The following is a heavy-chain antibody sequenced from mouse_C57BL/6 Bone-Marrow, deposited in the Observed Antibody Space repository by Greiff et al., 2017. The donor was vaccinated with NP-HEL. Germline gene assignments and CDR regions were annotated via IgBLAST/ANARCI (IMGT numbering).Heavy chain of an antibody. V-gene: IGHV5-4*01. Sequence: EVQRVESGGGLVKPGGSLKLSCAASGFTFSSYAMSWVRQTPEKRLEWVATISDGGSYTYYPDNVKGRVTISRDNAKNNLYLQMSHLKSEDTAMYYCAREGAGGYWGQGTTLTVSS. J-gene: IGHJ2*01. CDR2: ISDGGSYT. CDR3: AREGAGGY. CDR1: GFTFSSYA.